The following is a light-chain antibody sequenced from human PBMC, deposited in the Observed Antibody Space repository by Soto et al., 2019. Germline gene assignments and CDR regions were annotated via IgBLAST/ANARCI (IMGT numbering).Light chain of an antibody. CDR2: EVT. V-gene: IGLV2-14*01. CDR3: TTYTSTSPYV. Sequence: QSALTQPASVSGSPGQSITISCTGTSSDVGGYNYVSWYQHHPGKAPKLMIYEVTNRPSGVSNRFSGSKSGNTASLTISGLQPEDEADYYCTTYTSTSPYVFGPGTKVTV. CDR1: SSDVGGYNY. J-gene: IGLJ1*01.